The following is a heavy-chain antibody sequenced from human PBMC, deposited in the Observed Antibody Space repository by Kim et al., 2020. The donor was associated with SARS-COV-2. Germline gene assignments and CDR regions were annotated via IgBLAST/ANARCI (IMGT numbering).Heavy chain of an antibody. CDR3: ARDLAYYCRSDYLFDY. V-gene: IGHV3-48*03. J-gene: IGHJ4*02. D-gene: IGHD3-22*01. Sequence: ESVRGRFTISRDNANNSLFLQMISLRDEDTAVYYCARDLAYYCRSDYLFDYWGQGTLVSVSS.